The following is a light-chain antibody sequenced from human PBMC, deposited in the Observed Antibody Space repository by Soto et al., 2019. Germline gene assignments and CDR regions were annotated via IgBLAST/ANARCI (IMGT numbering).Light chain of an antibody. J-gene: IGLJ1*01. CDR2: GDS. V-gene: IGLV1-40*01. CDR3: QSSDRRLSGSDV. CDR1: SSNIGAGYD. Sequence: QSVLTQPPSVSGAPGQRVTISCTGSSSNIGAGYDVNWYQQLPGTAPKLLIFGDSNRPSGVPDRFSGSKSGTSASLAITGLQAADEADYYCQSSDRRLSGSDVFGTGTKLTVL.